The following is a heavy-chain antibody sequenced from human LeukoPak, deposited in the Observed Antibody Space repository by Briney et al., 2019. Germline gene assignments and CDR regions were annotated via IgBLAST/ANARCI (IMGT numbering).Heavy chain of an antibody. CDR1: GGSISSYY. CDR3: ARDRSSSWYYFDY. V-gene: IGHV4-4*07. CDR2: IYTSGST. D-gene: IGHD6-13*01. J-gene: IGHJ4*02. Sequence: SSETLSLTCTVSGGSISSYYWSWIRQPAGKGLEWIGRIYTSGSTNYNPSLKSRVAISVDKSKNQFSLKLSSVTAADTAVYYCARDRSSSWYYFDYWGQGTLVTVSS.